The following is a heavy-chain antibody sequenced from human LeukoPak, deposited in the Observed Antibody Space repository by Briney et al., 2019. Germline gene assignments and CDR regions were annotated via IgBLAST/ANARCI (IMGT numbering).Heavy chain of an antibody. J-gene: IGHJ4*02. V-gene: IGHV3-21*06. CDR3: ARFETRGTGDFDN. Sequence: GGSLRLSCAASGFIYSSYSMNWVRQTPGKRLEWVSSISGSSIHILYADSVKGRFTISRDDAKNSVYLQMNSLRDEDTAVYYCARFETRGTGDFDNWGQGTLVTVSS. D-gene: IGHD3/OR15-3a*01. CDR2: ISGSSIHI. CDR1: GFIYSSYS.